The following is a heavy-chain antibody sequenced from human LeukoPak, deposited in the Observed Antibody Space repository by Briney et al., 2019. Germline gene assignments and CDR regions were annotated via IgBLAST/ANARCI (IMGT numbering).Heavy chain of an antibody. CDR3: ARAPTVTNGYYYYYMDV. CDR2: ISSSSSYL. Sequence: PGGSLRLSCAASGFTFSSYSMNWVRQAPGKGLEWVSSISSSSSYLYYADSVKGRFTISRDNAKNSLYLQINSLRSEDTAVYYCARAPTVTNGYYYYYMDVWGKGTTVTISS. D-gene: IGHD4-17*01. V-gene: IGHV3-21*01. CDR1: GFTFSSYS. J-gene: IGHJ6*03.